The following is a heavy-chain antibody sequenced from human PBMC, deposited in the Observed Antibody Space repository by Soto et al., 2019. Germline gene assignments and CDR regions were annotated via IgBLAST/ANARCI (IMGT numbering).Heavy chain of an antibody. CDR2: MNPNSGNT. D-gene: IGHD1-20*01. Sequence: QVQLVQSGAEVKKPGASVKVSCKASGYSFSDYDINWVRQATGQGPEGMGWMNPNSGNTGYAQKFEGRVTMTRNTSRNTAYMELSSLGSEDTAVYYCARDNRYNWNDEGWFDPWGQGTLVTVSS. V-gene: IGHV1-8*01. CDR3: ARDNRYNWNDEGWFDP. CDR1: GYSFSDYD. J-gene: IGHJ5*02.